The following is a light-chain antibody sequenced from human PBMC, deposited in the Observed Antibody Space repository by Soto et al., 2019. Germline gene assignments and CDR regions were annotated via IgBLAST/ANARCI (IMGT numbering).Light chain of an antibody. CDR3: SSYTTGGSYV. J-gene: IGLJ1*01. CDR1: SRDVGGYNS. CDR2: DVS. V-gene: IGLV2-14*01. Sequence: SVLTQPASVSGSPGLSIAISCTGTSRDVGGYNSVSWYQQQPGKVPKLIIYDVSSRPSGVSNRFSGSKSGNTASLTISGLQAEDEGDYYCSSYTTGGSYVFGTGTKVTVL.